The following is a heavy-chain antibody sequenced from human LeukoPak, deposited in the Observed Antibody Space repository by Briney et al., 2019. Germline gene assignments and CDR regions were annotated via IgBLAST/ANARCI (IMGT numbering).Heavy chain of an antibody. CDR3: ARGPPAAGHFDY. D-gene: IGHD6-13*01. V-gene: IGHV1-2*02. CDR2: INPNSGGT. Sequence: ASVKVSCKASGYTFTGYYMHWVRQAPGQGLEWMGWINPNSGGTNYAQKFQGRVTMTRNTSISTAYMELSSLRSEDTAVYYCARGPPAAGHFDYWGQGTLVTVSS. J-gene: IGHJ4*02. CDR1: GYTFTGYY.